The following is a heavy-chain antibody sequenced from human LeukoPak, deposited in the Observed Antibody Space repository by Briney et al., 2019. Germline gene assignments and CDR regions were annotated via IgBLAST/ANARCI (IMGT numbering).Heavy chain of an antibody. CDR1: GGSISSGSYY. V-gene: IGHV4-61*02. Sequence: SQTLSLTCTVSGGSISSGSYYWSWIRQPAGKGLEWIGRIYTSGSTNYDPSLKSRVTISVDTSKNQFSLKLSSVTAADTAVYYCARDHIPPWGSFGDWGQGTLVTVSS. CDR3: ARDHIPPWGSFGD. CDR2: IYTSGST. J-gene: IGHJ4*02. D-gene: IGHD3-16*01.